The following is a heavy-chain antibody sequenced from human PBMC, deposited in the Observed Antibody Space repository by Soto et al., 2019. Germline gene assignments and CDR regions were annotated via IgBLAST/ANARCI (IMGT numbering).Heavy chain of an antibody. D-gene: IGHD3-10*01. V-gene: IGHV1-18*01. CDR2: ISAYNGNT. Sequence: QVPLVQSGAEVKKPGASVKVSCKASGYTFTSYGISWVRQAPGQGLEWMGWISAYNGNTNYAQKLQGRVTMTTDTSTSTAYMELRSLRSDDTAVYYCARVGLLWFGELLSRADIWGQGTMVTVSS. J-gene: IGHJ3*02. CDR1: GYTFTSYG. CDR3: ARVGLLWFGELLSRADI.